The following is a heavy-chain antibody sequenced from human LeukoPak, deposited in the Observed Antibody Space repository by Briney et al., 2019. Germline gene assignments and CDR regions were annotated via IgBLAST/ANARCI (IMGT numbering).Heavy chain of an antibody. V-gene: IGHV4-59*01. CDR1: GGSISSYY. CDR3: ARGGIVVVPDAFDI. Sequence: PSETLSLTCTVSGGSISSYYWSWIRQPPGKGLEWIGYIYYSGSTNYNPSLKSRVTISVDTSKNQFSLKLSSVTAADTAVYYCARGGIVVVPDAFDIWGQGTMVTVSS. D-gene: IGHD2-2*01. J-gene: IGHJ3*02. CDR2: IYYSGST.